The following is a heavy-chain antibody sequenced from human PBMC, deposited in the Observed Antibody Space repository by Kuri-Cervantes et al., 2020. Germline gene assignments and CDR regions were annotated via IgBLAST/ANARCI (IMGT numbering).Heavy chain of an antibody. CDR2: TYPGDSDT. V-gene: IGHV5-51*01. CDR1: GYTFTSYA. CDR3: VTPRVAFDI. Sequence: KVSCKASGYTFTSYAMNWVRQAPGQGLEWMGITYPGDSDTRYSPSFQGQVTISADKSISTAYLQWSSLKASDTAMYFCVTPRVAFDIWGQGTMVTVSS. J-gene: IGHJ3*02.